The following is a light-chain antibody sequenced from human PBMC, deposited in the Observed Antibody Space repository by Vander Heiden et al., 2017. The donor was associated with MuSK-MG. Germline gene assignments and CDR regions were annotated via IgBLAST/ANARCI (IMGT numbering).Light chain of an antibody. V-gene: IGKV1-5*03. CDR2: KAS. J-gene: IGKJ1*01. CDR3: QQDNSYLWT. Sequence: DIQMTQSPSPLSASLGDRVTITCRASQSISSWLAWYQQKPGKAPKLLIYKASSLESGVPSRFSGSGSGTEFTLTISSLQPDDFATYYCQQDNSYLWTFGQGTKVEIK. CDR1: QSISSW.